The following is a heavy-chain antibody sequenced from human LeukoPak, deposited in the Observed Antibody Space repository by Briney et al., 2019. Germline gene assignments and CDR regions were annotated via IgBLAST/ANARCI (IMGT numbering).Heavy chain of an antibody. Sequence: GGSLRLSCGVSGFTFSSYSMNWVRQAPGKGLEWVSFISTSSSYIYYADSVKGRFTISRDNARNSLYLQMNSLRAEDTAVYFCARDEHQYYSESSGRFDYWGQGTLVTVSS. CDR3: ARDEHQYYSESSGRFDY. V-gene: IGHV3-21*01. D-gene: IGHD3-22*01. CDR1: GFTFSSYS. J-gene: IGHJ4*02. CDR2: ISTSSSYI.